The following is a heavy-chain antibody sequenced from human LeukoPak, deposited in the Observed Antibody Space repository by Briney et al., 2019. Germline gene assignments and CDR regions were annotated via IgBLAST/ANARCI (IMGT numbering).Heavy chain of an antibody. CDR3: TRRSGDYVWGSYRYTGDFDY. Sequence: HGGSLRLSCAASGFTFSGSAVHWVRQASGKGLEWVGRIRSKANSYATAYAASVRGRFTISRDDSKNTAYLQMNSLKTEDTAVYYCTRRSGDYVWGSYRYTGDFDYWGQGTLVTVSS. V-gene: IGHV3-73*01. D-gene: IGHD3-16*02. CDR1: GFTFSGSA. CDR2: IRSKANSYAT. J-gene: IGHJ4*02.